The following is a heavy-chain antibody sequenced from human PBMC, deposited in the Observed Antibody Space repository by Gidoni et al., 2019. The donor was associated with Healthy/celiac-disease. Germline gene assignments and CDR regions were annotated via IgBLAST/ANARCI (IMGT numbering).Heavy chain of an antibody. CDR1: GGSFRGYY. D-gene: IGHD6-19*01. J-gene: IGHJ1*01. CDR3: ARGRGGPSAVAGTFNGRETYFQH. Sequence: QVQLQQWGAGLLKPSETLSLTCAVYGGSFRGYYWSWIRQPPGKGLEWIGEINHSGSTNYNPSLKSRVTISVDTSKNQFSLKLSSVTAADTAVYYCARGRGGPSAVAGTFNGRETYFQHWGQGTLVTVSS. V-gene: IGHV4-34*01. CDR2: INHSGST.